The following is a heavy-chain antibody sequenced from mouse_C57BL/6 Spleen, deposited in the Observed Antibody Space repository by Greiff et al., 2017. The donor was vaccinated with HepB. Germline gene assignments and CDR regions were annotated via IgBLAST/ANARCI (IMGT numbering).Heavy chain of an antibody. Sequence: EVHLVESGGGLVKPGGSLKLSCAASGFTFSSYAMSWVRQTPEKRLEWVATISDGGSYTYYPDNVKGRFTISRDNAKNNLYLQMSHLKSEDTAMYYCASEDGSSWYFDVWGTGTTVTVSS. CDR3: ASEDGSSWYFDV. CDR1: GFTFSSYA. CDR2: ISDGGSYT. V-gene: IGHV5-4*01. J-gene: IGHJ1*03. D-gene: IGHD1-1*01.